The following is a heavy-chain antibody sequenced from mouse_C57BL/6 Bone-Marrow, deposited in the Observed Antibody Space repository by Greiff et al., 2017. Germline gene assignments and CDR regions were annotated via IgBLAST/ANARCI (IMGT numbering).Heavy chain of an antibody. D-gene: IGHD1-1*01. CDR2: IWSGGST. CDR1: GFSLTSYG. CDR3: ARGPLNYYGSSYHFDY. V-gene: IGHV2-2*01. Sequence: VKLMESGPGLVQPSQSLSITCTVSGFSLTSYGVHWVRQSPGKGLEWLGVIWSGGSTDYNAAFISRLSISKDNSKSQVFFKMNSLQADDTAIYYCARGPLNYYGSSYHFDYWGQGTTLTVSS. J-gene: IGHJ2*01.